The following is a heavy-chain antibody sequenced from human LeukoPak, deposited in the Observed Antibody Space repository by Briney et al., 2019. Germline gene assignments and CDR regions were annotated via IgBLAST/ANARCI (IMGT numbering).Heavy chain of an antibody. CDR1: GFTFSSYE. Sequence: GGSLRLSCAASGFTFSSYEMNWVRQAPGKGLEWVSYISSGSSSIFYADSVKGRFTISRDNSKNSLYLQMNSLRVKDTAVYYCARGGIAARFAYWGQGTLVTVSS. V-gene: IGHV3-48*03. CDR2: ISSGSSSI. D-gene: IGHD6-6*01. CDR3: ARGGIAARFAY. J-gene: IGHJ4*02.